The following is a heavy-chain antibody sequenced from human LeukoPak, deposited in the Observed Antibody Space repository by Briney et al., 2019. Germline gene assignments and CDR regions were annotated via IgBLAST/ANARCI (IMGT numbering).Heavy chain of an antibody. J-gene: IGHJ4*02. CDR3: ASRSGRRGLY. CDR1: GGSISSGGYY. CDR2: IYHSGST. Sequence: SETLSLTCTVSGGSISSGGYYWSWIRQPPGKGLEWIGYIYHSGSTYYNPSLKSRVTILVDRSKNQFSLKLSSVTAADTAVYYCASRSGRRGLYWGQGTLVTVSS. D-gene: IGHD6-19*01. V-gene: IGHV4-30-2*01.